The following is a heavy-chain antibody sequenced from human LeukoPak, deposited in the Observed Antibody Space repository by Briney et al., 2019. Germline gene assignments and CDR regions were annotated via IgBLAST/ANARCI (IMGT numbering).Heavy chain of an antibody. CDR2: ISAYNGNT. CDR1: GYTFTSYG. V-gene: IGHV1-18*01. Sequence: GASVKVSCKASGYTFTSYGISWVRQAPGQGLEWMGWISAYNGNTNYAQKLQGRVTMTTDTSTSTAYMELRSLRSDDTAVYYCASVLGRWLVHGGWFDPWGQGTLVTVSS. J-gene: IGHJ5*02. CDR3: ASVLGRWLVHGGWFDP. D-gene: IGHD6-19*01.